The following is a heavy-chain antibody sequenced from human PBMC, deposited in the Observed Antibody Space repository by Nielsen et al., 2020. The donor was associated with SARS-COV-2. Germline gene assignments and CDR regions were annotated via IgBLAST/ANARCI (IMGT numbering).Heavy chain of an antibody. J-gene: IGHJ4*02. CDR2: ISYSGST. V-gene: IGHV4-39*01. D-gene: IGHD3-9*01. CDR1: GGSISSSNYY. Sequence: SETLSLTCTVSGGSISSSNYYWGWIRQPPGKGLEWIGNISYSGSTYNHPSLKNRVTISVDTSKNQFSLKLSSVTAADTAVYYCASAPSLVRYFDWLLSHFDYWGQGTLVTVSS. CDR3: ASAPSLVRYFDWLLSHFDY.